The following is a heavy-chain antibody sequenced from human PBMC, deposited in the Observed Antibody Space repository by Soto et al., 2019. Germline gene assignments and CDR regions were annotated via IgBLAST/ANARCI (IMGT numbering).Heavy chain of an antibody. CDR3: AKAQWLLGGDYFAS. Sequence: IRLSCAASGFIFSAYAMSWVRQAPGKGLEWVSTISDTIGATDYADSVKGRFTISRDISRNTLYLEMNNLRAEDTAMYYCAKAQWLLGGDYFASWGQGALVTLSS. D-gene: IGHD6-19*01. J-gene: IGHJ4*02. CDR2: ISDTIGAT. V-gene: IGHV3-23*01. CDR1: GFIFSAYA.